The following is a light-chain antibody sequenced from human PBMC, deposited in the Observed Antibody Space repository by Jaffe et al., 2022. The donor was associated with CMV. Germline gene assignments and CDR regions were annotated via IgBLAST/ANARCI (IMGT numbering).Light chain of an antibody. Sequence: DIVMTQSPDSLAVSLGERATINCRSSQSVLYSSNNKNYLAWYQQKPGQPPKLLFYWASTRESGVPDRFSGSGSGTDFTLTISRLQAEDVAVYYCQQYYATPGTFGQGTRVEIK. V-gene: IGKV4-1*01. CDR3: QQYYATPGT. CDR2: WAS. CDR1: QSVLYSSNNKNY. J-gene: IGKJ1*01.